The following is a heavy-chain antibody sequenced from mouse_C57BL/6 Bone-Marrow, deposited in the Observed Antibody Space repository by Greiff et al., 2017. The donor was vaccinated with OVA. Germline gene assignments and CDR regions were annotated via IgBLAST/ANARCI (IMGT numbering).Heavy chain of an antibody. V-gene: IGHV5-9-1*02. Sequence: EVKLVESGEGLVKPGGSLKLSCAASGFTFSSYAMSWVRQTPEKRLEWVAYISSGGGYINYADTVKGRFTLSRDNARNTLYLQMSRLKSEDTAMYYCTRGTGRRFAYWGQGTLVTVSA. J-gene: IGHJ3*01. CDR3: TRGTGRRFAY. CDR1: GFTFSSYA. CDR2: ISSGGGYI. D-gene: IGHD4-1*01.